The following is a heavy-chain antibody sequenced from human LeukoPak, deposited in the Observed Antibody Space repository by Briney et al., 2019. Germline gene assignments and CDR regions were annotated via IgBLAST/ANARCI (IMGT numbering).Heavy chain of an antibody. Sequence: GGSLRLSCAASGFTFSSYWMSWVRQAPGKGLEWVANIKQDGSEKYYADSVKGRFTISRDNYKNTLYLQMNSLRAEDTAVYYCAKSLLWFGELFSAFDYWGQGTLVTVSS. V-gene: IGHV3-7*01. CDR3: AKSLLWFGELFSAFDY. D-gene: IGHD3-10*01. CDR1: GFTFSSYW. J-gene: IGHJ4*02. CDR2: IKQDGSEK.